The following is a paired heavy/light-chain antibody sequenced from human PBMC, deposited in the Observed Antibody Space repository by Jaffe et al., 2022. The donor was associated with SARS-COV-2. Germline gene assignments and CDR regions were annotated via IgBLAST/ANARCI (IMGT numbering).Light chain of an antibody. CDR1: QSISKW. CDR2: EAS. V-gene: IGKV1-5*03. J-gene: IGKJ2*01. CDR3: QQYYSYWYT. Sequence: DIQMTQSPSTLSASVGDRVTITCRASQSISKWLAWYQQKPGTAPKLLIYEASSLESGVPSRFSGSGSGTEFTLTISSLQPDDFATYYCQQYYSYWYTFGQGTKLDIK.
Heavy chain of an antibody. CDR3: ATATGTWELGGG. V-gene: IGHV5-10-1*03. Sequence: EVQLVQSGAEVKKPGESLRISCKGSRYSFTNYWIIWVRQMPGKGLEWMGRIDPNDSFTNYSPSFEGHVTISADKSTTTAFLQWGSLRASDSAIYYCATATGTWELGGGWGQGTQVIVSS. CDR2: IDPNDSFT. J-gene: IGHJ4*02. D-gene: IGHD1-7*01. CDR1: RYSFTNYW.